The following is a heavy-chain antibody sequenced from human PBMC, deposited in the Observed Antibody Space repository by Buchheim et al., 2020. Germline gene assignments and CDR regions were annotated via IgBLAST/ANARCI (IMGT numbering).Heavy chain of an antibody. V-gene: IGHV5-78*01. J-gene: IGHJ4*02. D-gene: IGHD3-16*01. Sequence: EVQLVQSGAEVKQPGESLKISCRGSGFTFINSWIHWVRQKSGKELEWMGSVYLGNPDTVYRPGYSRITYSPSFEGHVTISGDSSTTTAYLHWSSLQASDTAIYYCAKQAGTGERYFDSWGQGTL. CDR1: GFTFINSW. CDR3: AKQAGTGERYFDS. CDR2: VYLGNPDTVYRPGYSRI.